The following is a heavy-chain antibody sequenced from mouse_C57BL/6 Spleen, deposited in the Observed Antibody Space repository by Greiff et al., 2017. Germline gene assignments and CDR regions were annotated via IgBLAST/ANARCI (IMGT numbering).Heavy chain of an antibody. CDR2: IYPGSGST. D-gene: IGHD1-1*01. V-gene: IGHV1-55*01. CDR3: ARSLYYGSSYVDWYFDV. J-gene: IGHJ1*03. CDR1: GYTFTSYW. Sequence: QVQLQQSGAELVKPGASVKMSCKASGYTFTSYWITWVKQRPGQGLEWIGDIYPGSGSTNYNEKFKSKATLTVDTSSSTAYMQLSSLTSEDSAVYYCARSLYYGSSYVDWYFDVWGTGTTVTVSS.